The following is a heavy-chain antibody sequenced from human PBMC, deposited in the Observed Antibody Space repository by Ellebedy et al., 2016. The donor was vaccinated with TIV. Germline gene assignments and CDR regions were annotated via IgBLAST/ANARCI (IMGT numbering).Heavy chain of an antibody. CDR2: ISGSGGST. V-gene: IGHV3-23*01. D-gene: IGHD2-8*02. CDR1: GFSFSSYA. Sequence: GESLKISCAASGFSFSSYAMSWVRQAPGKGLEWVSGISGSGGSTHNADSVKGRFTISRDNSKNTLYLQMNSLRAEDTALYYCAKGRGGGVDDYWGQGTLVTVSS. J-gene: IGHJ4*02. CDR3: AKGRGGGVDDY.